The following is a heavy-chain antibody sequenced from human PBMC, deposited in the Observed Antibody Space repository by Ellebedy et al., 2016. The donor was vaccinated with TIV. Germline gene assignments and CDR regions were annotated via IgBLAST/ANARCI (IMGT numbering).Heavy chain of an antibody. J-gene: IGHJ6*02. D-gene: IGHD6-19*01. CDR2: ISSGSSSI. CDR1: GFTFSLYS. V-gene: IGHV3-48*01. CDR3: ARDFRQWLAQGDALDV. Sequence: GESLKISCAASGFTFSLYSMNWVRQAPGKGLEWISYISSGSSSIYYAESVKGRFTITSDNDKNLLYLQMSRLRVEDTAVNYCARDFRQWLAQGDALDVWGQGTTVTVSS.